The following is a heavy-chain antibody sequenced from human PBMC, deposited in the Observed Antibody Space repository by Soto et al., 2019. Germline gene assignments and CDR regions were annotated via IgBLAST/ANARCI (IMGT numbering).Heavy chain of an antibody. Sequence: EVQLVESGGGLVQPGGSLKLSCEVSGFTFSGSAMHWVRQASGKGLEWVGRIRSKSNSYATAYAASVKGRFTISRDDSKITAYLLMKSLKTEDTAVYYCARGYGDYVLDYWGQGTLVTVSS. V-gene: IGHV3-73*01. CDR1: GFTFSGSA. D-gene: IGHD4-17*01. CDR2: IRSKSNSYAT. J-gene: IGHJ4*02. CDR3: ARGYGDYVLDY.